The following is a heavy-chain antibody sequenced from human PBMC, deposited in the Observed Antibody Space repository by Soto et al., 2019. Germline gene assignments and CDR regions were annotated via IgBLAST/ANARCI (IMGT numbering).Heavy chain of an antibody. CDR3: AGRSRTIE. V-gene: IGHV4-4*02. Sequence: LCGGSISSSAWWSWVRQPPGKGLEWIGEIHHSGSTNYDPSLKSRITISVDRSKNQFSLELTSVTAADTAVYYCAGRSRTIEWGQGTQVTVSS. J-gene: IGHJ4*02. D-gene: IGHD1-7*01. CDR1: GGSISSSAW. CDR2: IHHSGST.